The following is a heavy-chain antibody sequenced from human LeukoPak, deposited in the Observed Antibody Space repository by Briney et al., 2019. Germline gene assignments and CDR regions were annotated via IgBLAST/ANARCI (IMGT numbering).Heavy chain of an antibody. CDR3: ATDGGYYDSSGYYCFDY. CDR2: IIPIFGIA. CDR1: GGTFSSYA. Sequence: SVKVSCKASGGTFSSYAISCVRQAPGQGLEWMGRIIPIFGIANYAQKFQGRVTITADKSTSTAYMELSSLRSEDTAVYYCATDGGYYDSSGYYCFDYWGQGTLVTVSS. D-gene: IGHD3-22*01. V-gene: IGHV1-69*04. J-gene: IGHJ4*02.